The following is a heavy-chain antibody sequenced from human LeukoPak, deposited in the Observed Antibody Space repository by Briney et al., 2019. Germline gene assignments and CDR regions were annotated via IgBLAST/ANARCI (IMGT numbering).Heavy chain of an antibody. D-gene: IGHD6-19*01. CDR3: ARDYSSVPEY. V-gene: IGHV3-74*01. CDR2: IKPDGSYT. Sequence: GGSLRLSCAASGFPFSGYWMYWLRQAPGKGMVWVSRIKPDGSYTSYADFVKGRFSTSRDNAKNTLYLQLSSLRAEDTAVYYCARDYSSVPEYWGQGTLVTVSS. CDR1: GFPFSGYW. J-gene: IGHJ4*02.